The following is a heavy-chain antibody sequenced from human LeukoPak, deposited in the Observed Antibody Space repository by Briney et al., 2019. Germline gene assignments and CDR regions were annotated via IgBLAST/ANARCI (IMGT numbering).Heavy chain of an antibody. CDR1: GFTFSSYG. J-gene: IGHJ4*02. V-gene: IGHV3-33*01. CDR2: IWYDGSNK. CDR3: ARGIGLRYFDWLPTQFDY. Sequence: GGSLRLSCAASGFTFSSYGMHWVRQAPGKGLEWVAVIWYDGSNKYYADSVKGRFTISRDNSKNTLYLQMNSLRAEDTAVYYCARGIGLRYFDWLPTQFDYWGQGTLVTVSS. D-gene: IGHD3-9*01.